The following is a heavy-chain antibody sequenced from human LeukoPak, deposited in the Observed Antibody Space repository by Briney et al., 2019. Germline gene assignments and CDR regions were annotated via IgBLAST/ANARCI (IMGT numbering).Heavy chain of an antibody. Sequence: ASVKVSCKASGYTFTSYGISWVRQAPGQGLEWMGWISAYNGNTNYAQKLQGRVTMTTDTSTSTAYMELRSLRSDDTAVYYCAREVFGDHCGGDCGAAGYMDVWGEGTTVTVSS. J-gene: IGHJ6*03. CDR2: ISAYNGNT. V-gene: IGHV1-18*01. D-gene: IGHD2-21*02. CDR1: GYTFTSYG. CDR3: AREVFGDHCGGDCGAAGYMDV.